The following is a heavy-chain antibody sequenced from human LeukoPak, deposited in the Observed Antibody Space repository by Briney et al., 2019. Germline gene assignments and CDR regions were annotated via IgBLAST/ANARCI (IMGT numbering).Heavy chain of an antibody. J-gene: IGHJ5*02. CDR3: ARGRYGTISRGWFDP. CDR1: VVPISRYY. Sequence: PAEPLSLTCTVSVVPISRYYWSWIRQPPGKGPEGIGYIYYSGTTNYNPSPKSPIPITVEPSQEKISLKLSLFTAPDPAGYYCARGRYGTISRGWFDPWGQGTLVTVSS. D-gene: IGHD1-14*01. V-gene: IGHV4-59*01. CDR2: IYYSGTT.